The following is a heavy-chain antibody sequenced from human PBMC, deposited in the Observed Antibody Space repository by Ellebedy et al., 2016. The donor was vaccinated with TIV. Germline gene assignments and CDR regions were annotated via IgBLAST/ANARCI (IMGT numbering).Heavy chain of an antibody. CDR2: IKEDGSER. D-gene: IGHD3-3*01. CDR1: GYTFSRYW. Sequence: GESLKISCAASGYTFSRYWMSWVRQAPGKGLEWVANIKEDGSERYYVASVKGRFTISRDNAKNSLYLQMNSLRDEETAVYYCARDRLTSGHWGQGTLVTVSS. V-gene: IGHV3-7*04. J-gene: IGHJ4*02. CDR3: ARDRLTSGH.